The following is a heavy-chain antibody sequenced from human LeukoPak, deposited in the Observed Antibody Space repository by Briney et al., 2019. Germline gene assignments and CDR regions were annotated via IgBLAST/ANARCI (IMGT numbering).Heavy chain of an antibody. V-gene: IGHV4-39*01. CDR2: IYYSGST. J-gene: IGHJ6*02. CDR1: GGSISSSSYY. CDR3: ARHVPLARSSPGYYYYGMDV. D-gene: IGHD3-3*02. Sequence: QSSETLSLTCTVSGGSISSSSYYWGWIRQPPGKGLEWIGSIYYSGSTYYNPSLKSRVTISVDTSKNQFSLKLSSVTAADTAVYYCARHVPLARSSPGYYYYGMDVWGQGTTVTVSS.